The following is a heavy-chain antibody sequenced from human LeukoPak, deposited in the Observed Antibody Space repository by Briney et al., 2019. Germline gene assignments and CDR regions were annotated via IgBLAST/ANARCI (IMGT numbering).Heavy chain of an antibody. V-gene: IGHV4-38-2*02. J-gene: IGHJ4*02. D-gene: IGHD3-22*01. CDR2: IYQSETA. CDR1: GYSISSGYF. Sequence: SETLSLTCTVSGYSISSGYFWGWMRQPPGKGLEWIGSIYQSETAHYNPSLKSRVTISVDTSKNQLSLKLSSVTAADTAVYFCARSGGLWLLTYYFDYWGQGTLVTVSS. CDR3: ARSGGLWLLTYYFDY.